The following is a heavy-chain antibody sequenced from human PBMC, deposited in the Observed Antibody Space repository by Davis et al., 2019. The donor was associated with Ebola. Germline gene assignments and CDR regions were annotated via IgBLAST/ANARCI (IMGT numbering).Heavy chain of an antibody. Sequence: SETLSLTCTVSGGSISSSSYYWGWIRQPPGKGLEWIGSIYYSGSTYYNPSLKSRVTISVDTSKNQFSLKLSSVTAADTAVYYCARPRGSRRWFDPWGQGTLVTVSS. D-gene: IGHD2-15*01. CDR3: ARPRGSRRWFDP. J-gene: IGHJ5*02. CDR1: GGSISSSSYY. V-gene: IGHV4-39*07. CDR2: IYYSGST.